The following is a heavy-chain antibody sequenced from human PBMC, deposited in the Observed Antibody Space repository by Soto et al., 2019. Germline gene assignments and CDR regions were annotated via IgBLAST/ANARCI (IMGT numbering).Heavy chain of an antibody. Sequence: QVQLVQSGAEVKKPGSSVKVSCKASGGTLSAHTINWVRQAPGQGLEWMGRVIPMLGKANYAQKLQGRVTITADKSPSTAYMELRSLRSDDSALYYCARMREYTYGLIDYWGQGTLVTVSS. V-gene: IGHV1-69*02. CDR3: ARMREYTYGLIDY. CDR1: GGTLSAHT. D-gene: IGHD5-18*01. J-gene: IGHJ4*02. CDR2: VIPMLGKA.